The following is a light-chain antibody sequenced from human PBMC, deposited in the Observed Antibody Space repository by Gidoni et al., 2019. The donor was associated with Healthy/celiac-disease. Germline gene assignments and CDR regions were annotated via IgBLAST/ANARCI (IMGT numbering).Light chain of an antibody. CDR1: QSVLYSSNNKNY. V-gene: IGKV4-1*01. Sequence: DLVMTQSPDSLAVSLGERATINCKSSQSVLYSSNNKNYLAWYQQKPGQPPKLLIYWASTRESGVPDRFSGSGSGTDFTLTISSLQAEDVAVYYCQQYYSISYTFGQGTKLEIK. CDR3: QQYYSISYT. J-gene: IGKJ2*01. CDR2: WAS.